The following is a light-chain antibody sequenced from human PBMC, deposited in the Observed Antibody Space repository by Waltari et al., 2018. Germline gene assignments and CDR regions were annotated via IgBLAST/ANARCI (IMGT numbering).Light chain of an antibody. CDR1: QNVGSF. CDR3: QKYNDLFFT. J-gene: IGKJ4*01. CDR2: SAN. V-gene: IGKV3D-15*01. Sequence: TQSPATLSVSPGEPATLSCRASQNVGSFLAWYQQKPGQAPKLIVHSANVRATGIPDRFTGSGSGTDVSLTSSSLEPEDAGLYHCQKYNDLFFTFGGGTKVEIK.